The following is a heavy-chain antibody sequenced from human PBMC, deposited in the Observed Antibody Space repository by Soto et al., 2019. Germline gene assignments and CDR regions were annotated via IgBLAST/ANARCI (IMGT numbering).Heavy chain of an antibody. CDR2: ISENGDVT. J-gene: IGHJ4*02. D-gene: IGHD1-20*01. CDR3: AREGGSWYQRPPSYFFDY. V-gene: IGHV3-23*01. CDR1: GFTFSSYA. Sequence: PGGSLRLSCATSGFTFSSYAMTWVRQAPGKGLEWVSRISENGDVTYYAHFVKGRFAISRDDSKKTLYLQMTGLRADDTAIYYCAREGGSWYQRPPSYFFDYWGQGTLVTVSS.